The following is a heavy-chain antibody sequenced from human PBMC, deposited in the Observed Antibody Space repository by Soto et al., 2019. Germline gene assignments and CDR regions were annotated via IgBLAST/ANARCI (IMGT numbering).Heavy chain of an antibody. Sequence: QVRLQESGPGLAKPSETLALTCTVSGGSVRSPTHYWSWIRQSPGKGLEWIGNIYYIGTTVYNPSPKSRVTIIVDTSRNQFSLRLTSLTVADSAMYYCATNTSGRGWVESWGLGSLFVVSS. D-gene: IGHD3-10*01. CDR1: GGSVRSPTHY. J-gene: IGHJ5*01. CDR2: IYYIGTT. CDR3: ATNTSGRGWVES. V-gene: IGHV4-61*01.